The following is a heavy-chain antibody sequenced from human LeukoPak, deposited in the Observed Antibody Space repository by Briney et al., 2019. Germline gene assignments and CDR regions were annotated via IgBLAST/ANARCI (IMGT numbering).Heavy chain of an antibody. CDR3: AKVAAAIPRWYFDL. Sequence: SVKVSCKTSGGSIMNYAISWVRQAPGQGLEWMGVIIPIFGTSNYAQKFQDRVTTTADKSTNTANMELSSLRSEDTAVYYCAKVAAAIPRWYFDLWGRGTLVTVSS. V-gene: IGHV1-69*06. D-gene: IGHD2-21*02. CDR1: GGSIMNYA. CDR2: IIPIFGTS. J-gene: IGHJ2*01.